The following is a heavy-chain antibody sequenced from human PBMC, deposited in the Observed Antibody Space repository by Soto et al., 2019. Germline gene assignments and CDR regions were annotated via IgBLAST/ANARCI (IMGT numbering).Heavy chain of an antibody. D-gene: IGHD4-4*01. V-gene: IGHV5-51*01. J-gene: IGHJ3*02. Sequence: LXESLRVSCKCSGYSFTTYWSGWVLQMPGKGLEWMGIIYPGDSDTRYSPSFQGQVTISADKSISTAYLQWSGLKASDTAMYYCARHGGGNYPPLHDAFDIWGQGTMVTVSS. CDR2: IYPGDSDT. CDR3: ARHGGGNYPPLHDAFDI. CDR1: GYSFTTYW.